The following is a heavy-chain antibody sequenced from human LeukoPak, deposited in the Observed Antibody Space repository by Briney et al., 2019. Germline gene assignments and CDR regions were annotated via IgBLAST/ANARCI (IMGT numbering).Heavy chain of an antibody. D-gene: IGHD3-22*01. CDR1: GFTFSSYA. CDR2: LSGSGGNT. CDR3: AKGSYYYDSADYFDY. J-gene: IGHJ4*02. V-gene: IGHV3-23*01. Sequence: PGGSLRLSCAASGFTFSSYAMSWVRQAPGKGLEWVSTLSGSGGNTYYADSVKGRVTISRDNSKNMMYLQMNRLRAEDTAVYHCAKGSYYYDSADYFDYWGQGTLVTVSS.